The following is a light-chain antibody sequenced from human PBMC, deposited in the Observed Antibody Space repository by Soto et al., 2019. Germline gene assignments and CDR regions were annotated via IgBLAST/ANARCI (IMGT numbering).Light chain of an antibody. J-gene: IGLJ2*01. Sequence: SYELTQPPSVSGAPGKTARLTCGGNNIGSKSVHWYQQKPGQAPVLVIYYDTDRPSGIPERFSGSHSGNTATLTISRVEAGDEADYYCQVWDSSSDVVFGGGTKLTVL. CDR1: NIGSKS. V-gene: IGLV3-21*04. CDR2: YDT. CDR3: QVWDSSSDVV.